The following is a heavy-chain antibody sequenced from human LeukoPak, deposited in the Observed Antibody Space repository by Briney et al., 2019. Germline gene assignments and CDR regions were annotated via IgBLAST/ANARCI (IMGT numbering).Heavy chain of an antibody. CDR3: AKPSIGEYYFDY. D-gene: IGHD3-10*01. CDR2: INPSGGST. J-gene: IGHJ4*02. CDR1: GYTFINYY. Sequence: ASVKVSCKASGYTFINYYVHWVRQAPGQGLQWLGMINPSGGSTVYAQMLQGRLTMTTDMSTRTVYMELNSLTSEDTAVYYCAKPSIGEYYFDYWGQGTLVTVSS. V-gene: IGHV1-46*01.